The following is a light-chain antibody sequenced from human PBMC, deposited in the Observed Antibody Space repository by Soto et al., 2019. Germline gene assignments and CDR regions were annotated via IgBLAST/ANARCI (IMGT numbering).Light chain of an antibody. CDR1: QSVTSSY. CDR3: QQYGSTPPT. Sequence: EIVLTQSPGTLSLSPGERATLSCRASQSVTSSYLAWYQRKPGQAPRLLIFAASTRATGIPDRFSGSGSGTDFPLTISRLEPEDCALYYCQQYGSTPPTFGQGTKVEIK. V-gene: IGKV3-20*01. J-gene: IGKJ2*01. CDR2: AAS.